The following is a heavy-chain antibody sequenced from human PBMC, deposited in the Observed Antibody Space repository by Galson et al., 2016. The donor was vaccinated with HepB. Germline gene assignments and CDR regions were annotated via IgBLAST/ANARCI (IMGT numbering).Heavy chain of an antibody. D-gene: IGHD5-18*01. Sequence: SVKVSCKASGGTFTSYAVSWVRQAPGQGLEWLGGTIPLYGATKYAQKFQGRVTITADDSTSTAYMELSRLRSDDTAVYYCARDESDTATVVLFDSWGQGTLVTVSS. J-gene: IGHJ4*02. CDR2: TIPLYGAT. CDR1: GGTFTSYA. CDR3: ARDESDTATVVLFDS. V-gene: IGHV1-69*13.